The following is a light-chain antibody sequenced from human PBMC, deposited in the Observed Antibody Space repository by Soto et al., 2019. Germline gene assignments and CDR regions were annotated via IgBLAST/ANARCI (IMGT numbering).Light chain of an antibody. CDR3: QQCNSYPWT. J-gene: IGKJ1*01. Sequence: DIQMTQSPSTLSASVGERVTITCRASQSISNWLAWYQQKPGKAPNLLIYDAPSLETGVPSSFSGSGSGTKFTLTISNLQPDDFATYYCQQCNSYPWTFGQGTMVDIK. CDR1: QSISNW. CDR2: DAP. V-gene: IGKV1-5*01.